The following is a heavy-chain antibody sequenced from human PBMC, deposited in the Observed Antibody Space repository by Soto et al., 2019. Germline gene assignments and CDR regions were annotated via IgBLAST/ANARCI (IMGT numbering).Heavy chain of an antibody. Sequence: GGSLRLSCAASGFTFTTYAMSWVRQAPGKGLEWVSAISGSGGSTYYADSVKGRFTISRDNSKNTLYLQMNSLRAEDTAVYYCAKDARPLMAPQRPFFDIWGQGTMVTVSS. CDR1: GFTFTTYA. CDR3: AKDARPLMAPQRPFFDI. V-gene: IGHV3-23*01. D-gene: IGHD2-8*01. J-gene: IGHJ3*02. CDR2: ISGSGGST.